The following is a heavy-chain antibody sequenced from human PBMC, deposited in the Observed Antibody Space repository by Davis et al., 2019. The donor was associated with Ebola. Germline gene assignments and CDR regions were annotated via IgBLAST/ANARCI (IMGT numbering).Heavy chain of an antibody. CDR3: AERGGSV. CDR2: IYYTGSA. V-gene: IGHV4-59*11. J-gene: IGHJ4*02. Sequence: PGGSLRLSCTVSGVSISTHYWSWIRQPPGKRLEWIGSIYYTGSAYYNSSLNSRVTISLDTSKNQFSLKLSSVTAADTAMYYCAERGGSVWGQGTLVTVSS. D-gene: IGHD3-16*01. CDR1: GVSISTHY.